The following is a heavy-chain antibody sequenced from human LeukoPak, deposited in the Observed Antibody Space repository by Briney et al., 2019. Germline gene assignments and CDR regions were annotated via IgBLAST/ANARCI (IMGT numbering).Heavy chain of an antibody. CDR1: GGSISSYY. CDR3: ARGVVSYGYRDGRGGFDY. V-gene: IGHV4-59*01. CDR2: IYYSGST. D-gene: IGHD5-18*01. J-gene: IGHJ4*02. Sequence: SETLSLTCTVSGGSISSYYWSWIRQPPGKGLEWIGYIYYSGSTNYSPSLKSRVTISVDTSKNQFSLKLSSVTAADTAVYYCARGVVSYGYRDGRGGFDYWGQGTLVTVSS.